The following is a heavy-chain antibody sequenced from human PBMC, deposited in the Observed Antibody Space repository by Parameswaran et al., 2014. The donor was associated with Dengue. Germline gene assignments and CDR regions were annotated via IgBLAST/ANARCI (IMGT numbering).Heavy chain of an antibody. D-gene: IGHD6-6*01. Sequence: VRQAPGQGLEWMGWINPNSGGTNYAQKFQGRVTMTRDTSISTAYMELSRLRSDDTAVYYCAREGLGARHFDYWGQGTLVTVSS. J-gene: IGHJ4*02. CDR2: INPNSGGT. CDR3: AREGLGARHFDY. V-gene: IGHV1-2*02.